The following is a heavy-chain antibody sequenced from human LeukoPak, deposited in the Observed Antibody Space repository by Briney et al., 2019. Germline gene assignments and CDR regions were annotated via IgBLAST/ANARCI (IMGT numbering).Heavy chain of an antibody. J-gene: IGHJ4*02. Sequence: PGGSPRLSCAASGFTFSSYAMSWVRQAPGKGLEWVSAISGSGGSTYYADSVKGRFTISRDNSKNTLYLQMNSLRAEDTAVYYCAKDQAMIVVGGFDYWGQGTLVTVSS. D-gene: IGHD3-22*01. CDR1: GFTFSSYA. CDR2: ISGSGGST. CDR3: AKDQAMIVVGGFDY. V-gene: IGHV3-23*01.